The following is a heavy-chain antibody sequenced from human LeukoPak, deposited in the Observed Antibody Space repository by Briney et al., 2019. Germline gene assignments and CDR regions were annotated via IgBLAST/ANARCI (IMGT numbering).Heavy chain of an antibody. J-gene: IGHJ2*01. V-gene: IGHV4-4*07. Sequence: SETLSLTCTVSGDSLNPYYWSWIRQPAGKGLEWIGRVYFSGSTLYNPSLQSRVTMSVDTSKNQFSLRLSSVTAADTALYYCARLPYYYDSSGYSWYFDLWGRGTLVTVSS. CDR2: VYFSGST. CDR3: ARLPYYYDSSGYSWYFDL. D-gene: IGHD3-22*01. CDR1: GDSLNPYY.